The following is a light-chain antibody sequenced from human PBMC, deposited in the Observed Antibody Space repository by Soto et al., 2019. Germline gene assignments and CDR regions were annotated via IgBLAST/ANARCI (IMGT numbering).Light chain of an antibody. V-gene: IGLV3-21*04. CDR1: NIGNTP. CDR3: QVWDSSPDPNCL. Sequence: SYEPTQPPSVSVAPGQTARITCGGNNIGNTPVHWYQQKPGQAPVLVIYYDNDRPSGIPERFSGSNSGNTATLTISGVEAADEADYYCQVWDSSPDPNCLFGPGTKVTVL. J-gene: IGLJ1*01. CDR2: YDN.